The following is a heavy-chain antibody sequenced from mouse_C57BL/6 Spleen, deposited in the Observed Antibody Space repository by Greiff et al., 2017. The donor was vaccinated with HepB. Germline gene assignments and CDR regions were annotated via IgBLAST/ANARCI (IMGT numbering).Heavy chain of an antibody. J-gene: IGHJ2*01. CDR2: IDPEDGET. Sequence: VQLQQSGAELVKPGASVKLSCTASGFNIKDYYMHWVKQRTEQGLEWIGRIDPEDGETQYAPKFQGKATITADTSSNTAYLQLSSLTSEDTAVYYCARGQGYFDYWGQGTTLTVSA. CDR1: GFNIKDYY. CDR3: ARGQGYFDY. D-gene: IGHD3-3*01. V-gene: IGHV14-2*01.